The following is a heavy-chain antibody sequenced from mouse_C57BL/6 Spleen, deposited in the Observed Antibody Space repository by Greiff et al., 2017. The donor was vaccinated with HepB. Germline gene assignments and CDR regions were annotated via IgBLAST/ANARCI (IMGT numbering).Heavy chain of an antibody. D-gene: IGHD1-1*01. CDR1: GYTFTSYW. Sequence: QVQLQQPGAELVKPGASVKLSCKASGYTFTSYWMHWVKQRPGQGLEWIGMIHPNSGSTNYNEKFKSKATLTVDKSSSTAYMQLSSLTSEDSAVYYCARESDYYGSSYVYFDVWGTGTTVTVSS. CDR2: IHPNSGST. V-gene: IGHV1-64*01. J-gene: IGHJ1*03. CDR3: ARESDYYGSSYVYFDV.